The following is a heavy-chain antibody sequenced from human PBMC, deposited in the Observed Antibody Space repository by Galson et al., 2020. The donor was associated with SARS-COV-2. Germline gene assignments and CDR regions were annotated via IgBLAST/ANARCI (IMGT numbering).Heavy chain of an antibody. Sequence: ASVQVSCKASRYTFTSYGISWVRQAPGQGLEWMGWISAYNGNTNYAQKLQGRVTMTTDTSTSTAYMELRSLRSDDTAVYYCARDGGKYDDSSGGHYYYYYGMDVWGQGTTVTVSS. CDR1: RYTFTSYG. V-gene: IGHV1-18*04. CDR2: ISAYNGNT. CDR3: ARDGGKYDDSSGGHYYYYYGMDV. D-gene: IGHD3-22*01. J-gene: IGHJ6*02.